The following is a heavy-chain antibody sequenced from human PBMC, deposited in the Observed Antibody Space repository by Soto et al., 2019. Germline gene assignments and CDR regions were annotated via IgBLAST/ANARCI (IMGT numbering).Heavy chain of an antibody. D-gene: IGHD6-19*01. V-gene: IGHV3-7*03. CDR2: IKQDGSEK. Sequence: GGSLRLSCAASGFTFSSYWMSWVRQAPGKGLEWVANIKQDGSEKYYVDSVKGRFTISRDNAKNSLYLQMNSLRAEDTAVYYCARDRGREGRDAVAGNYYYYYGMDVWGKGTTVTVSS. J-gene: IGHJ6*04. CDR3: ARDRGREGRDAVAGNYYYYYGMDV. CDR1: GFTFSSYW.